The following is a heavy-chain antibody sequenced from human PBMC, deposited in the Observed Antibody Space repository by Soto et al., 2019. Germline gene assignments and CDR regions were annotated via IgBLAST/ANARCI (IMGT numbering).Heavy chain of an antibody. CDR1: GFAFNNYG. V-gene: IGHV3-21*01. CDR2: ISKSDFT. J-gene: IGHJ4*02. D-gene: IGHD2-2*01. Sequence: GGSLRLSCTVSGFAFNNYGINWVRQAPGKGLEWVSSISKSDFTYYSDSVTGRFTISRDNAKNSVSLQMNTLRVEDTAVYYCAREDSIIIPAVSDFWGQGTLVTVSS. CDR3: AREDSIIIPAVSDF.